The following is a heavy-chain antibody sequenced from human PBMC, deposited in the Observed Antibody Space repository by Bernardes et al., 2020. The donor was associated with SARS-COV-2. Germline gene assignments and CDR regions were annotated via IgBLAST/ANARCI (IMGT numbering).Heavy chain of an antibody. CDR1: GYTFTSYG. V-gene: IGHV1-18*04. Sequence: GESLKISCKASGYTFTSYGFHWVRQAPGQGLEWMGWISTYTGNTDYAQKLQGRVTMTRDTSTRTVYMELRSLRSDDTAVYYCAKAPRGLAPIDYWGQGTLVTVSS. D-gene: IGHD3-10*01. J-gene: IGHJ4*02. CDR3: AKAPRGLAPIDY. CDR2: ISTYTGNT.